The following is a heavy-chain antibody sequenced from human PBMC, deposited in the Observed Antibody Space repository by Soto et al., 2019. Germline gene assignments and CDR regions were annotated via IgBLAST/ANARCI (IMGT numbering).Heavy chain of an antibody. CDR1: GYTFTSYG. CDR2: ISAYNGNT. V-gene: IGHV1-18*01. CDR3: ARDWARDTYGSGSYYNPDNWFDP. D-gene: IGHD3-10*01. J-gene: IGHJ5*02. Sequence: QVQLVQSGAEVKKPGASVKVSCKASGYTFTSYGISWVRQAPGQGLEWMGWISAYNGNTNYAQKLQGRVTMTTDTSTSTAYMERRSLRSDDTAVYYCARDWARDTYGSGSYYNPDNWFDPWGQGTLVTVSS.